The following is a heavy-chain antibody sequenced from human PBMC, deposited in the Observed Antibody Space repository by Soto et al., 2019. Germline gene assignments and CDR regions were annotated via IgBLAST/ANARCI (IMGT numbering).Heavy chain of an antibody. J-gene: IGHJ4*02. CDR2: IGPESGAT. V-gene: IGHV1-2*02. D-gene: IGHD1-26*01. CDR3: GRGRSGQIVVFY. CDR1: GYTFTGHY. Sequence: ASVKVSCKASGYTFTGHYIHWVRQAPEQGPEWMGEIGPESGATRYAQRFQGRVTMARDMSITTVYMELNNLSPDDTAVYYCGRGRSGQIVVFYWGQGTPVTVSS.